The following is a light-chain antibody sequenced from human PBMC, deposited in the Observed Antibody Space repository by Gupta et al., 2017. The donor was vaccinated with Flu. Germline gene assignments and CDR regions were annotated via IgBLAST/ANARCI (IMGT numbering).Light chain of an antibody. CDR2: SNN. CDR1: SSNIGSNT. J-gene: IGLJ3*02. Sequence: SSNIGSNTVTWCQQLPGTAPKLLIYSNNLRPSGVPDRCSGSKSGASASLAISGLQSEDEADYYCAAGDGSLNGFWVFGGGTKLTVL. CDR3: AAGDGSLNGFWV. V-gene: IGLV1-44*01.